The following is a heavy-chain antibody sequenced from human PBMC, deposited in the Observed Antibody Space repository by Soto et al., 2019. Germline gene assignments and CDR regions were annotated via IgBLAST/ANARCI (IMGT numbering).Heavy chain of an antibody. CDR1: GFTFSSYA. D-gene: IGHD3-22*01. CDR3: ASSYYDSSGYYLPSFDY. V-gene: IGHV3-30-3*01. J-gene: IGHJ4*02. CDR2: ISYDGSNK. Sequence: QVQLVESGGGVVQPGRSLRLSCAASGFTFSSYAMHWVRQAPGKGLEWVAVISYDGSNKYYADSVKGRFTISRDNSKNTLHLQMNSLRAEDTAVYYCASSYYDSSGYYLPSFDYWGQGTLVTVSS.